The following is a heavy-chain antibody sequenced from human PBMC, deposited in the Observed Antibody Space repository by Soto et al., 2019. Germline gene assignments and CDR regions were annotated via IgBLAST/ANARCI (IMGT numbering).Heavy chain of an antibody. D-gene: IGHD3-10*01. J-gene: IGHJ6*03. CDR1: GGSFSGYY. CDR2: INDSGST. V-gene: IGHV4-34*01. CDR3: ARGLLLWFGEFSRRGGYYYYMDV. Sequence: QVQLQQWGAGLLKPSETLSLTCAVYGGSFSGYYWSWIRQTPGKGLEWIGEINDSGSTNNNPSLKSRVTLLVDTPKNQFSLKLSSVTAADTAVYYCARGLLLWFGEFSRRGGYYYYMDVWGKGTTVTVSS.